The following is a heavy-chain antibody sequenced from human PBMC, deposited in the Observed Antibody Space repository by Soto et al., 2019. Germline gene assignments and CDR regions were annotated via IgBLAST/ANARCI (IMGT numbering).Heavy chain of an antibody. Sequence: LRLSCAASGFTFSSYAMHWVRQAPGKGLEWVAVISYDGSNKYYADTVKGRFTISRDNSKNTLCVQMNSLRAEDTAVYYCARSRNGPYGNWFDPWGLGTLVTVSS. CDR1: GFTFSSYA. CDR3: ARSRNGPYGNWFDP. CDR2: ISYDGSNK. J-gene: IGHJ5*02. D-gene: IGHD2-8*01. V-gene: IGHV3-30*04.